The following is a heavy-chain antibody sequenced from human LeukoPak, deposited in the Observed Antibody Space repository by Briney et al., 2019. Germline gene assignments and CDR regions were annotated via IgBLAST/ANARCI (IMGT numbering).Heavy chain of an antibody. J-gene: IGHJ5*02. Sequence: PGDSLKISFKGSGYIFTSYWIGWARQMPGKGLGVIGVIYPGDSDTRYSTSFQGQVTISADQSISTAYLQWSSLKASDTAMYYCARLIAVAGTGWFDPWGQGTLVTVSS. CDR2: IYPGDSDT. CDR3: ARLIAVAGTGWFDP. D-gene: IGHD6-19*01. CDR1: GYIFTSYW. V-gene: IGHV5-51*01.